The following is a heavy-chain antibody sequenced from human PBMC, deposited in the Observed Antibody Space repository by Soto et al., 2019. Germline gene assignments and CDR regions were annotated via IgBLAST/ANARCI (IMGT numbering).Heavy chain of an antibody. J-gene: IGHJ6*02. CDR1: GFTFSYYG. V-gene: IGHV3-30*02. D-gene: IGHD1-26*01. Sequence: GGSLRLSCAASGFTFSYYGMHWVRQAPGKWLEWVAIIWYDESNKYYADSVTGRFTISRDNSNNMVYLQMNSLRAEDTAAYYCAKGGSNAAMDVWGQGXTVTVYS. CDR2: IWYDESNK. CDR3: AKGGSNAAMDV.